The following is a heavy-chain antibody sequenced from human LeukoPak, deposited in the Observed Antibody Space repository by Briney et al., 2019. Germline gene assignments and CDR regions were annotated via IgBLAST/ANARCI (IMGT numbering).Heavy chain of an antibody. D-gene: IGHD1-26*01. Sequence: GESLKISCKGSAYSFPIFWIAWVRQMPGKGLEWMGIIYPGDSDTRYSPSFQGQVTISDDKSINTAYLQWSSLKASDTAMYYCAGPGSGSYVPYYWGQGTLVTVSS. CDR3: AGPGSGSYVPYY. CDR2: IYPGDSDT. V-gene: IGHV5-51*01. J-gene: IGHJ4*02. CDR1: AYSFPIFW.